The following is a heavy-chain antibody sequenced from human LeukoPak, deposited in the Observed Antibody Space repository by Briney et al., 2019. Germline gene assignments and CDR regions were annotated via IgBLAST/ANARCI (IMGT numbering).Heavy chain of an antibody. CDR2: IYHSGST. CDR3: ASTGGSGEHDFWSGYIPTYYFDY. V-gene: IGHV4-30-2*01. D-gene: IGHD3-3*01. CDR1: GGSISSGGYS. Sequence: SETLSLTCAVSGGSISSGGYSWSWIRQPPGKGLEWIGYIYHSGSTYYNPSLKSRVTISVDRSKNQFSLKLGSVTAEDTAVYYCASTGGSGEHDFWSGYIPTYYFDYWGQGTLVTVSS. J-gene: IGHJ4*02.